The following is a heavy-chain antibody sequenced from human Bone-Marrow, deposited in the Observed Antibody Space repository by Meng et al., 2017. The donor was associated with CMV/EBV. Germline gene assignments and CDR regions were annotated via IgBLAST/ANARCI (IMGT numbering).Heavy chain of an antibody. CDR3: AKRVSVAGAGGYFDY. V-gene: IGHV3-23*01. J-gene: IGHJ4*02. Sequence: SGFTFSRYAMSWVRQAPGKGLEWGSAISSSGGSTYYADSVKGRFTISRDNSKNTLYLQMNSLRAEDTAVYYCAKRVSVAGAGGYFDYWGQGTLVTVSS. D-gene: IGHD6-19*01. CDR2: ISSSGGST. CDR1: GFTFSRYA.